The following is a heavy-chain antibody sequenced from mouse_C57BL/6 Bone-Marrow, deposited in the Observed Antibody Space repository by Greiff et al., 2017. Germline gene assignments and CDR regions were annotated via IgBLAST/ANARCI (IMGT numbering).Heavy chain of an antibody. CDR3: ERLRGGLLHAIDY. Sequence: QVQLQQSGAELVKPGASVKLSCKASGYTFTSYWMHWVKQRPGQGLEWIGYINPSSGYTKYNQKFKDKATLTADKSSSTAYMQLGSLTYEDSAVYYCERLRGGLLHAIDYWGQGTTLTVSS. D-gene: IGHD1-1*01. CDR2: INPSSGYT. J-gene: IGHJ2*01. CDR1: GYTFTSYW. V-gene: IGHV1-7*01.